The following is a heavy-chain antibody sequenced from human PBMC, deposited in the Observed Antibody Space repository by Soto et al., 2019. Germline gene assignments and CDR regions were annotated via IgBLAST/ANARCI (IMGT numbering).Heavy chain of an antibody. V-gene: IGHV1-18*01. J-gene: IGHJ6*02. CDR3: ARNKWIQRGLGYYGMDV. CDR2: ISAYNGNT. CDR1: GYTFTSYG. D-gene: IGHD5-18*01. Sequence: GASVKVSCKASGYTFTSYGISWVRQAPGQGLEWMGWISAYNGNTNYAQKLQGRVTMTTDTSTSTAYMELRSLRSDDTAVYYCARNKWIQRGLGYYGMDVWGQGTTVTVSS.